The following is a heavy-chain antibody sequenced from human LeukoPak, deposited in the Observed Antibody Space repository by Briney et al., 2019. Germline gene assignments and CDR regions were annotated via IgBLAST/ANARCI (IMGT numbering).Heavy chain of an antibody. D-gene: IGHD2-15*01. CDR2: IYYSGST. CDR1: GGSISSSSYY. V-gene: IGHV4-39*07. CDR3: ARLVVAVTSRADY. J-gene: IGHJ4*02. Sequence: SETLSLTCTVSGGSISSSSYYWGWIRQPPGKGLEWIGSIYYSGSTYYNPSVRSRVIISVDTSKNQFSLKLRSVTAADTAVYYCARLVVAVTSRADYWGQGTLVTVSS.